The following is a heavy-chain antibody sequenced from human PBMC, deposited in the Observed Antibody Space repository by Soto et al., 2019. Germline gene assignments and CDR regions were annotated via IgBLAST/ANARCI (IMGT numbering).Heavy chain of an antibody. CDR3: ARVGGSTANYGMDV. Sequence: QVQLVESGGGVVQPGRSLRLSCAASGFTFSSYGMHWVRQAPCKGLEWVAVIWYDGSNKYYADSVKGRFTISRDNSKNTLYLQLNSLRAEDTAVYYCARVGGSTANYGMDVWGQGTTVAVSS. CDR2: IWYDGSNK. D-gene: IGHD1-26*01. CDR1: GFTFSSYG. V-gene: IGHV3-33*01. J-gene: IGHJ6*02.